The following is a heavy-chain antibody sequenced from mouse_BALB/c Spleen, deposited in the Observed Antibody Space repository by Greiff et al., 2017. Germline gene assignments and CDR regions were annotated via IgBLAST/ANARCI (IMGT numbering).Heavy chain of an antibody. CDR1: GYTFTSYT. Sequence: QVQLQQSAAELARPGASVKMSCKASGYTFTSYTMHWVKQRPGQGLEWIGYINPSSGYTEYNQKFKDKTTLTADKSSSTAYMQLSSLTSEDSAVYYCARTYYGNYGGLYFDYWGQGTTLTVSS. D-gene: IGHD2-10*01. J-gene: IGHJ2*01. V-gene: IGHV1-4*02. CDR2: INPSSGYT. CDR3: ARTYYGNYGGLYFDY.